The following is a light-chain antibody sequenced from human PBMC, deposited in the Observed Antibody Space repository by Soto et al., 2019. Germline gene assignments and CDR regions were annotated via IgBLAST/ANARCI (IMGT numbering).Light chain of an antibody. J-gene: IGKJ3*01. CDR2: AAS. CDR3: QQSYSIPYT. CDR1: QSISTS. V-gene: IGKV1-39*01. Sequence: DIQMTQSPSSLSASVGDRVTITCRASQSISTSLNWYQQKPGKAPTLLIYAASSLQSGVPSRFSGSGSGTGFTLTISSLQPEDFATYNCQQSYSIPYTFGPGTKVDIK.